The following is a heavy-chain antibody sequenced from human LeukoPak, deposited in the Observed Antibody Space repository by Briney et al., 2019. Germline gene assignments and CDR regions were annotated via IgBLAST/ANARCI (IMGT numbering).Heavy chain of an antibody. CDR1: GFPFRRHV. J-gene: IGHJ4*02. Sequence: PGGPLRLPCAAPGFPFRRHVMTWGRKAPGKGLEWVSSISGPGGSEHNSRSVKGRFPISRDSSTSTVSFQINSLTAEDTGVYYCAKEPLVDIVDSFVFDSWGQGTLVTVSA. CDR3: AKEPLVDIVDSFVFDS. V-gene: IGHV3-23*01. CDR2: ISGPGGSE. D-gene: IGHD5-12*01.